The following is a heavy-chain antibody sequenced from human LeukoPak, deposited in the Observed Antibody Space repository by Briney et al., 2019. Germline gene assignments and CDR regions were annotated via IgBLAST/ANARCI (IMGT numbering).Heavy chain of an antibody. Sequence: ASVKVSCKASGGTFSSCAIGWVRQAPGQGLEWMGGIIPIFGTANYAQKFQGRVTITADESTSTAYMELSSLRSEDTAVYYCAKGYYYEWAFDIWGQGTMVTVSS. CDR2: IIPIFGTA. CDR1: GGTFSSCA. J-gene: IGHJ3*02. CDR3: AKGYYYEWAFDI. V-gene: IGHV1-69*13. D-gene: IGHD3-22*01.